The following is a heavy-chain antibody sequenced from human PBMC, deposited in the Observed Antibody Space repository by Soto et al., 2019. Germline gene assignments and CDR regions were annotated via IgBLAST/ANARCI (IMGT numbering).Heavy chain of an antibody. CDR3: ARDILTGYTEVYFDY. J-gene: IGHJ4*02. CDR1: GFTFSTYS. CDR2: ISNSSSHT. Sequence: GGSLRLSCAASGFTFSTYSMTWVRQAPGKGLEWVSSISNSSSHTYYADSVKGRFTISRDNAKNSLYLQMNSLSAEDTAVYFCARDILTGYTEVYFDYWGQGTLVTVSS. D-gene: IGHD3-9*01. V-gene: IGHV3-21*01.